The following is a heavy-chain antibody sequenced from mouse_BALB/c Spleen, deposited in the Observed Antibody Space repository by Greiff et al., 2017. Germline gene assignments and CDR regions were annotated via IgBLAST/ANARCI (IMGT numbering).Heavy chain of an antibody. D-gene: IGHD1-1*01. CDR2: IYPGNSDT. CDR1: GYTFTSYW. CDR3: TRYYYGSSFDY. Sequence: VQLQQSGTVLARPGASVKMSCKASGYTFTSYWMHWVKQRPGQGLEWIGAIYPGNSDTSYNQKFKGKAKLTAVTSTSTAYMELSSLTNEDSAVYYCTRYYYGSSFDYWGQGTTLTVSA. J-gene: IGHJ2*01. V-gene: IGHV1-5*01.